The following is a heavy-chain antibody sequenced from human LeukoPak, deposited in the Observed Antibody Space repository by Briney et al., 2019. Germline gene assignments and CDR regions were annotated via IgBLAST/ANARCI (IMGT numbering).Heavy chain of an antibody. J-gene: IGHJ4*02. CDR1: GYTFTSYG. Sequence: ASVKVSCKASGYTFTSYGISWVRQAPGQGLEWMGWISAYNGNTNYAQKLQGRVTMTTDTSTSTAYMELRSLRSDDTAVYYCARDREVWLRPRRRYYFHYWGQGTPVTVSS. D-gene: IGHD5-12*01. CDR2: ISAYNGNT. CDR3: ARDREVWLRPRRRYYFHY. V-gene: IGHV1-18*01.